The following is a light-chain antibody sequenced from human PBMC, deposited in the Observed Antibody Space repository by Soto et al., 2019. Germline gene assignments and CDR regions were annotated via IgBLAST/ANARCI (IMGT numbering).Light chain of an antibody. J-gene: IGKJ5*01. Sequence: DIQMTQSPSSLSTSIGDRVTITCRASQRINIYLNWYRQKPGKAPELLIYDASNLETGVPSRFSGSGSGTDFTFTISSLRPEDIATYYCQQYLNVPLTFGQGTRLEIK. CDR1: QRINIY. CDR2: DAS. CDR3: QQYLNVPLT. V-gene: IGKV1-33*01.